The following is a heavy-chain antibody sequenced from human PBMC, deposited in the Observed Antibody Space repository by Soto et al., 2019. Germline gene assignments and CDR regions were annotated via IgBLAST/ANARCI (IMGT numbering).Heavy chain of an antibody. D-gene: IGHD3-3*01. CDR2: ISSSSSYI. J-gene: IGHJ6*02. V-gene: IGHV3-21*01. Sequence: PGGSLRLSCAASGFTFSSYSMNWVRQAPGKGLEWVSSISSSSSYIYYADSVKGRFTISRDNAKNSLYLQMNSLRAEDTAVYYCARIWTGYYTGIDCYYYGMDVWGQGTTVTVSS. CDR3: ARIWTGYYTGIDCYYYGMDV. CDR1: GFTFSSYS.